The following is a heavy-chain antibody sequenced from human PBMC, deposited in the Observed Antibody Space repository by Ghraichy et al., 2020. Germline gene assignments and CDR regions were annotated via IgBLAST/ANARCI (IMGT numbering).Heavy chain of an antibody. Sequence: GESLNIYCAASGSIVSDSYMSWVRQAPGKGLEWVSIAYNGGSTYYADSVKGRFTISRDSSKNTLYLQMNSLRAEDTAVYYCARDHHCDGDCWGQGTLVTVSS. D-gene: IGHD2-21*01. CDR3: ARDHHCDGDC. CDR1: GSIVSDSY. V-gene: IGHV3-66*01. CDR2: AYNGGST. J-gene: IGHJ4*02.